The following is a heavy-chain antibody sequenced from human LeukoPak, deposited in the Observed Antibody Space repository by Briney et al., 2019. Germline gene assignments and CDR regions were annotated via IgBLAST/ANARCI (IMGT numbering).Heavy chain of an antibody. D-gene: IGHD5-12*01. V-gene: IGHV4-39*07. Sequence: SETLSLTCTVSGGSISSSSYYWGWIRQPPGKGLGWIGSIYYSGSTYYNPSLKSRVTISVDTSKNQFSLKLSSVTAADTAVYYCARGNVDIVAKPIDYWGQGTLVTVSS. CDR2: IYYSGST. CDR3: ARGNVDIVAKPIDY. CDR1: GGSISSSSYY. J-gene: IGHJ4*02.